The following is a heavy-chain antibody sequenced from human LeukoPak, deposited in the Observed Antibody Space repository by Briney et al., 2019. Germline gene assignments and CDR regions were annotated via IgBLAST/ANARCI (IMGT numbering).Heavy chain of an antibody. Sequence: PGGSLRLSCAASGFTFSSYAMSWVRQAPGKGLEWVSAISGSGGSTYYADSVKGRFTISRDNSKNTLYLQMNSLRAEDTAVYYCAKKKRITIFGVVIIGTNYFDYWGQGTLVTVSS. CDR1: GFTFSSYA. CDR2: ISGSGGST. CDR3: AKKKRITIFGVVIIGTNYFDY. D-gene: IGHD3-3*01. V-gene: IGHV3-23*01. J-gene: IGHJ4*01.